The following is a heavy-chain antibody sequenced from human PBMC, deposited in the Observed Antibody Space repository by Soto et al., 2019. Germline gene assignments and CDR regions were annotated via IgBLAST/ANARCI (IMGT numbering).Heavy chain of an antibody. D-gene: IGHD2-21*02. CDR3: ARQRTSVVTQAYFDV. V-gene: IGHV4-39*01. CDR2: IYYSGST. J-gene: IGHJ4*02. Sequence: PSETLSLTCTVTGDSISSRSYYWGWIRQPPGKGLEWIGSIYYSGSTYNNPSLRSRVSMSIDTSKDQFSLKLKSVTAADTALYFCARQRTSVVTQAYFDVWGPGXLVTVYS. CDR1: GDSISSRSYY.